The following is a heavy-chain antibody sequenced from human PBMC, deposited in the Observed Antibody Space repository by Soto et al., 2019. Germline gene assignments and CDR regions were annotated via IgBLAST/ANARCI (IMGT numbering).Heavy chain of an antibody. V-gene: IGHV4-31*03. Sequence: QVQLQESAPGLVKPSQTLSLTCTVSGGSISSGGYYWSWIRQHPGKGLEWIGYIYYSGSTYYNPSRKSRVTISVDTSKNPFSLKLSSVTAADTAVYYCAREQYCSSTSCYDWFDPWGQGTLVTVSS. CDR3: AREQYCSSTSCYDWFDP. D-gene: IGHD2-2*01. CDR1: GGSISSGGYY. CDR2: IYYSGST. J-gene: IGHJ5*02.